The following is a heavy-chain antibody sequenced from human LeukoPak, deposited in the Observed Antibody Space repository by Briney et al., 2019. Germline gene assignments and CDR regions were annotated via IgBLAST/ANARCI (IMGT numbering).Heavy chain of an antibody. J-gene: IGHJ4*02. Sequence: SEALSLTCPVYGGSFSGYYWSWLRQPPGKGMEWIGEINHSGSTNYHPSLKSRVNISVDTSKNQFSLKLSSATAADTAVYYCARSGYGSGRGRRFLDYWGQGTLVTVSS. CDR3: ARSGYGSGRGRRFLDY. CDR2: INHSGST. D-gene: IGHD3-10*01. CDR1: GGSFSGYY. V-gene: IGHV4-34*01.